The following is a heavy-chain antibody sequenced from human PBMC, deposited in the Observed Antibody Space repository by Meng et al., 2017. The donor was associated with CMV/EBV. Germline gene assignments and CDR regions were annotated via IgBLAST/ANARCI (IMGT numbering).Heavy chain of an antibody. V-gene: IGHV3-74*01. D-gene: IGHD6-13*01. CDR3: ARRPGYSSSWSGDAFDI. J-gene: IGHJ3*02. CDR2: INSDGSST. Sequence: GESLKIPCAALGFTLSSYWMHRVRQAPGKGLVWVSRINSDGSSTSHADSVKGRFTISRDNAKNTLYLQMNSLRAEDTAVYYCARRPGYSSSWSGDAFDIWGQGTMVTVSS. CDR1: GFTLSSYW.